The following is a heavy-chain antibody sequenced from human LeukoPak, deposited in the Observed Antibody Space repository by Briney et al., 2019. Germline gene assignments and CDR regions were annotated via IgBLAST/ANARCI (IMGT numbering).Heavy chain of an antibody. D-gene: IGHD5-24*01. CDR1: GGTFSSYA. Sequence: ASVKVSCKASGGTFSSYAISWVRQAPGQGLEWMGGIIPIFGTANYAQKFQGRVTITADESTSTAYMGLSSLRSEDTAVYYCAREGVEMATIRYWGQGTLVTVSS. V-gene: IGHV1-69*13. CDR3: AREGVEMATIRY. J-gene: IGHJ4*02. CDR2: IIPIFGTA.